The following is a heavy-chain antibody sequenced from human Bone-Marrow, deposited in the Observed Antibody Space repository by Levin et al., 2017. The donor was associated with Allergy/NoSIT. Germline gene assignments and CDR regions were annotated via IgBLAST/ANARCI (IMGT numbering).Heavy chain of an antibody. J-gene: IGHJ6*02. CDR3: ARDCPHLSYSSTWYYYYGMDV. CDR1: GFTFSNSS. V-gene: IGHV3-48*02. D-gene: IGHD6-13*01. CDR2: ISDSSSSI. Sequence: GGSLRLSCAASGFTFSNSSMNWVRQAPGKGLEWVSYISDSSSSILYADSVKGRFTISRDNAKNSSFLQMNSLRDEDTAVYYCARDCPHLSYSSTWYYYYGMDVWGQGTTVTVSS.